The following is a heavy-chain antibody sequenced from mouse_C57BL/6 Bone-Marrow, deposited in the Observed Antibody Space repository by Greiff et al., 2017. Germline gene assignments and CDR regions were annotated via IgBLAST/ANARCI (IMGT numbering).Heavy chain of an antibody. Sequence: EVKLEESGGGLVQPGGSMKLSCAASGFTFSDAWMDWVRQSPEKGLEWVAEIRNKANNHATYYAESVKGRFTISRDDSKSSVYLQMNSLRAEDTGIYYCTRGVYYYGSSYDWYFDVWGTGTTVTVSS. V-gene: IGHV6-6*01. CDR1: GFTFSDAW. D-gene: IGHD1-1*01. CDR3: TRGVYYYGSSYDWYFDV. J-gene: IGHJ1*03. CDR2: IRNKANNHAT.